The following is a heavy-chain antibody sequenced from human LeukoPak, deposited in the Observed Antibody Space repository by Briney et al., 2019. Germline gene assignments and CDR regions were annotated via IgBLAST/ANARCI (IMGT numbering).Heavy chain of an antibody. V-gene: IGHV1-69*06. D-gene: IGHD5-24*01. CDR2: IIPIFGTA. Sequence: GASVKVSCKASGGTFSSYAISWVRQAPGQGLEWMGGIIPIFGTANYAQKFQGRVTITADKSTSTAYMELSSLRSEDTAVYYCARNGGDGYNSGPYYWGQGTLVTVSS. CDR1: GGTFSSYA. CDR3: ARNGGDGYNSGPYY. J-gene: IGHJ4*02.